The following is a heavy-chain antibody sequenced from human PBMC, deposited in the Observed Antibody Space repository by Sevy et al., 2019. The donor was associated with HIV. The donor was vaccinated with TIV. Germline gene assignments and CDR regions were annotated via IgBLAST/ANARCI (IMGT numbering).Heavy chain of an antibody. CDR1: GFTFSSYA. D-gene: IGHD2-21*02. J-gene: IGHJ4*02. V-gene: IGHV3-23*01. CDR3: AKRYCGGDCYGGGFDY. Sequence: GGSLRLSCAASGFTFSSYAMSWVRQAPGKGLEWVSAISGSGGSTYYADSVKGRFTISRDNSKNTLYLQMNSLRAEDTAVYYRAKRYCGGDCYGGGFDYWGQGTLVTVSS. CDR2: ISGSGGST.